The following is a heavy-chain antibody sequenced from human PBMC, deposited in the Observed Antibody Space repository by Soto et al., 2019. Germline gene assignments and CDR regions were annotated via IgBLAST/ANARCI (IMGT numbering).Heavy chain of an antibody. CDR2: IIPILGIA. V-gene: IGHV1-69*02. Sequence: SVKVSCKASGGTFSSYTISWVRQAPGQGLEWMGRIIPILGIANYAQKFQGRVTITADKSTSTAYMELSSLRSEDTAVYYCARDYGENYYYYYYMDVWGKGTTVTVSS. D-gene: IGHD4-17*01. CDR1: GGTFSSYT. J-gene: IGHJ6*03. CDR3: ARDYGENYYYYYYMDV.